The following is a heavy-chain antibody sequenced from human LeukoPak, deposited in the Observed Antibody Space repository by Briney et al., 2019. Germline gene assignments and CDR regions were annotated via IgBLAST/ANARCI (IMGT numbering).Heavy chain of an antibody. CDR1: GGSFSGYY. CDR2: INHSGST. CDR3: ARGAITMVPWFDP. D-gene: IGHD3-10*01. J-gene: IGHJ5*02. V-gene: IGHV4-34*01. Sequence: SETLSLTCAVYGGSFSGYYWSWIRQPPGKGLEWIGEINHSGSTNYNPSLKSQVTISVDTSKNQFSLKLSSVTAADTAVYYCARGAITMVPWFDPWGQGTLVTVSS.